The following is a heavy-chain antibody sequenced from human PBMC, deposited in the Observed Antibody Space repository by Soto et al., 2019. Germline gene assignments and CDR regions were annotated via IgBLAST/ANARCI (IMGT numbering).Heavy chain of an antibody. CDR1: GFTFSNYG. CDR2: IWYDGSNK. CDR3: ARHKGGDPYYFDY. V-gene: IGHV3-33*01. D-gene: IGHD4-17*01. J-gene: IGHJ4*02. Sequence: QVQLVESGGGVVQPGMSLRLSCAASGFTFSNYGMHWVRQAPGKGLEWVAVIWYDGSNKYYADSVKGRFTISRDKSKNTLYLQMNTLRAEDTAVYYCARHKGGDPYYFDYWGQGTLVTDSS.